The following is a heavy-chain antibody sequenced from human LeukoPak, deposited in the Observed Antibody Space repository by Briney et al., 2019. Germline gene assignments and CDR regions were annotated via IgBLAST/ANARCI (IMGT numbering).Heavy chain of an antibody. CDR2: ISSSGSTI. V-gene: IGHV3-48*03. J-gene: IGHJ6*02. CDR1: GFTFSSYE. CDR3: ARERDCSSTSCYYYYGMDV. D-gene: IGHD2-2*01. Sequence: GGSLRLSCAASGFTFSSYEMNWVRLAPGKGLEWVSYISSSGSTIYYADSVKGRFTISRDNAKNSLYLQMNSLRAEDTAVYYCARERDCSSTSCYYYYGMDVWGQGTTVTVSS.